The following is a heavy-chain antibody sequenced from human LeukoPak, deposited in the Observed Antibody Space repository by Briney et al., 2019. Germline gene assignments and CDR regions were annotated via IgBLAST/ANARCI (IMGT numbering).Heavy chain of an antibody. CDR3: ARATRWFDY. Sequence: PGGSLRLSCATSGFSFTDYPMNWVRQAPGKGLEWVSSISSGTGYIYYADSVKGRFTISRDNAKTSLYLQMNSLRAEDTATYYCARATRWFDYWGQGTLVTVSA. D-gene: IGHD2-2*01. J-gene: IGHJ4*02. CDR1: GFSFTDYP. V-gene: IGHV3-21*01. CDR2: ISSGTGYI.